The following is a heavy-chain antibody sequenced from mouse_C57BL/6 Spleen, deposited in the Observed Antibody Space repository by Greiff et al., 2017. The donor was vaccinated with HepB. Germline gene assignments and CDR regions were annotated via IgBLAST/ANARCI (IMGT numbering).Heavy chain of an antibody. Sequence: QVQLKESGAELVKPGASVKISCKASGYAFSSYWMNWVKQRPGKGLEWIGQIYPGDGDTNYNGKFKGKATLTADKSSSTAYMQLSSLTSEDSAVYVCAYYGSSRYYAMDYWGQGTSVTVSS. J-gene: IGHJ4*01. CDR2: IYPGDGDT. V-gene: IGHV1-80*01. CDR3: AYYGSSRYYAMDY. D-gene: IGHD1-1*01. CDR1: GYAFSSYW.